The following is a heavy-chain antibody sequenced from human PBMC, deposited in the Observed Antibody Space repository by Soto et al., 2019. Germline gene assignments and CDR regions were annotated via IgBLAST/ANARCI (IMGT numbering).Heavy chain of an antibody. CDR1: GFTFSSFG. Sequence: GSLRLSCAASGFTFSSFGMHWVRQAPGKGLEWVAVIWYDGSNKYYADSVKGRFTISRDNSKNTPYLQMNGLRAEDTAVYYCARYAYYGSGSYAYWGQGTLVTVSS. CDR2: IWYDGSNK. J-gene: IGHJ1*01. V-gene: IGHV3-33*01. D-gene: IGHD3-10*01. CDR3: ARYAYYGSGSYAY.